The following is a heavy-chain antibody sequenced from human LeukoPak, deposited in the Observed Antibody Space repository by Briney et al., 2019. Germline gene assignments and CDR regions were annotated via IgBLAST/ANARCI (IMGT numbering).Heavy chain of an antibody. D-gene: IGHD2-2*01. J-gene: IGHJ4*02. V-gene: IGHV3-23*01. CDR1: GFTFSSYA. CDR2: ISGSGGST. CDR3: AKLYCSSTSCYRVVGYYFDF. Sequence: PGGSLRLSSAASGFTFSSYAMSWTRQAPGKGLQWVSAISGSGGSTYYADSEKGRFTLSRDNSKHTLYLQMNSLSAEDTAVYYCAKLYCSSTSCYRVVGYYFDFWGQGTLVTVSS.